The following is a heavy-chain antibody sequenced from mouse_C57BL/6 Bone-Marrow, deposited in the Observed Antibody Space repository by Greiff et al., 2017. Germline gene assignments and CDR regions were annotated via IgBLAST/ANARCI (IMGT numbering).Heavy chain of an antibody. D-gene: IGHD1-1*01. CDR3: ATGGFTTVGANDWYFDV. V-gene: IGHV1-55*01. Sequence: QVQLQQPGAELVKPGASVKMSCKASGYTFTSYWITWVKQRPGQGLEWIGDIYPGSGSNNYNEKFKSKATLTVDTSSSTAYMQLSSLTSEGSAVYYCATGGFTTVGANDWYFDVWGTGTTVTVSS. CDR2: IYPGSGSN. J-gene: IGHJ1*03. CDR1: GYTFTSYW.